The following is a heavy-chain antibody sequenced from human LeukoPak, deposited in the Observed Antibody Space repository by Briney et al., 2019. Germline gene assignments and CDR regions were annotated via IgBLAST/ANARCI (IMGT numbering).Heavy chain of an antibody. V-gene: IGHV4-39*01. CDR1: GGSMNRHSYY. J-gene: IGHJ4*02. Sequence: SDTLSLTCTLSGGSMNRHSYYWGWIRKPPGEGLEWIWRVYYYGTSYCNRSLKTRLGVFVDTYRAESALDLDVVTGADRALFCRERHISTNSGYFDFCGQGTLDSVSS. CDR2: VYYYGTS. D-gene: IGHD3-10*01. CDR3: ERHISTNSGYFDF.